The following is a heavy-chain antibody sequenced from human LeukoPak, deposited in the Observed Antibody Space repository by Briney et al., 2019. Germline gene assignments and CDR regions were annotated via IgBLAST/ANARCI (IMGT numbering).Heavy chain of an antibody. Sequence: GGSLRLSCAASGFTFDDYAMHWVRQAPGKGLEWVSLISGDGGSTYYADSVKGRFTISRDNSKNSLYLQMNSLRTEDTALYYCAKDISEEYYYGSGSYSYGMDVWGQGTTVTVSS. CDR1: GFTFDDYA. J-gene: IGHJ6*02. D-gene: IGHD3-10*01. CDR3: AKDISEEYYYGSGSYSYGMDV. CDR2: ISGDGGST. V-gene: IGHV3-43*02.